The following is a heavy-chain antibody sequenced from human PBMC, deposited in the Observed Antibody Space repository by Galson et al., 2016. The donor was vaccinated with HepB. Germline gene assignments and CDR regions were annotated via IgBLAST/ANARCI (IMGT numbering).Heavy chain of an antibody. J-gene: IGHJ6*02. V-gene: IGHV4-34*01. CDR2: INHSGST. Sequence: SETLSLTCAVYGGSFSDYYWSWIRQPPGKGLEWIGKINHSGSTSYNPSLKSRVTISVDTSKNQFSLKLTSVTAADTAVYYCAASNCRSTTCYDGCFRYDYGMEVWGQGTTVTVSS. D-gene: IGHD2-2*01. CDR1: GGSFSDYY. CDR3: AASNCRSTTCYDGCFRYDYGMEV.